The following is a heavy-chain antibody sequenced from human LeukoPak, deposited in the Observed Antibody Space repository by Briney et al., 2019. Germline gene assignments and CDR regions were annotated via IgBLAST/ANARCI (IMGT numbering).Heavy chain of an antibody. J-gene: IGHJ4*02. Sequence: ASVRVSCKASGYTFTAYSMHWVRQAPGQGLEYMGWLNPNSGDTNYAQKFQGRVTMTRDTSMSTAYMELSGLRFDDTAVYYCARDGEVRQGHCSTTSCPVDYWGQGTLITVSS. D-gene: IGHD2-2*01. CDR3: ARDGEVRQGHCSTTSCPVDY. CDR1: GYTFTAYS. V-gene: IGHV1-2*02. CDR2: LNPNSGDT.